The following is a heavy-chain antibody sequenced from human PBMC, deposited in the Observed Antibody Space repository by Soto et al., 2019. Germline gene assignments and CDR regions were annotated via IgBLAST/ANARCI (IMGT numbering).Heavy chain of an antibody. J-gene: IGHJ4*02. Sequence: GGSLRLSCAASGFTFSNYAMNWVRQAPGKGLEWISTISGSGGSTYYSDSVKGRFTISRDNSKNALYLQLSSLKVEDTAVYYCAKGGISGVVTTYFDYWGQGTLVTV. CDR2: ISGSGGST. D-gene: IGHD3-3*01. CDR3: AKGGISGVVTTYFDY. V-gene: IGHV3-23*01. CDR1: GFTFSNYA.